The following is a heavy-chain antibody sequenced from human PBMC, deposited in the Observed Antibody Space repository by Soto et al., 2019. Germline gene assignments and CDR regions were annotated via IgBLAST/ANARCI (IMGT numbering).Heavy chain of an antibody. J-gene: IGHJ6*02. CDR1: GFPFSGYW. CDR2: IESDGSTT. CDR3: ASDLSGRADV. D-gene: IGHD3-10*01. Sequence: PGGSLRLSCAASGFPFSGYWMHWVRQAPGKGLEWLARIESDGSTTDYADSVKGRFTISRDNAKNTLYLQMNSLRVEDTAVYYCASDLSGRADVWGQGTTVTVSS. V-gene: IGHV3-74*01.